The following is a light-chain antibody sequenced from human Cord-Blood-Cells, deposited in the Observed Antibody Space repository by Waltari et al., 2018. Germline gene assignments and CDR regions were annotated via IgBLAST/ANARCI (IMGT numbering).Light chain of an antibody. V-gene: IGKV3-15*01. Sequence: EIVMTQSPATLSVSRGERATLPCRASQSVRSNLAWHQQKHGPDPRLLIYGASTRATGFTARFSGSGTGSEFTLTISSLESEDFAVYYCHQYNNWITFGQGTRLEIK. J-gene: IGKJ5*01. CDR1: QSVRSN. CDR2: GAS. CDR3: HQYNNWIT.